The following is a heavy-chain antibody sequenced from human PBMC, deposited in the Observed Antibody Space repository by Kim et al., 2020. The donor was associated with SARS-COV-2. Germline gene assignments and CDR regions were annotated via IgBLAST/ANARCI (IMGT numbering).Heavy chain of an antibody. CDR3: ARGSATPSWLRLPFDY. D-gene: IGHD5-12*01. V-gene: IGHV4-34*01. CDR2: INHSGST. CDR1: GGSFSGYY. Sequence: SETLSLTCAVYGGSFSGYYWSWIRQPPGKGLEWIGEINHSGSTNYNPSLKSRVTISVDTSKNQFSLKLSSVTAADTAVYYCARGSATPSWLRLPFDYWVQGTLVTVSS. J-gene: IGHJ4*02.